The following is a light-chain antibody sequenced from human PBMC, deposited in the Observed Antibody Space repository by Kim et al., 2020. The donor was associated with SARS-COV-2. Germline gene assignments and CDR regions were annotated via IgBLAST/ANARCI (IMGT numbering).Light chain of an antibody. V-gene: IGLV3-1*01. CDR3: QAWDTKTGWV. CDR1: RWGDKF. J-gene: IGLJ3*02. Sequence: VSPGQTARSAGSGDRWGDKFVCWYQQKAGQSPVLVIYQDAKRPSGIPDRFSGSNSGTAATLTISGTQAIDEADYYCQAWDTKTGWVFGGGTKLTVL. CDR2: QDA.